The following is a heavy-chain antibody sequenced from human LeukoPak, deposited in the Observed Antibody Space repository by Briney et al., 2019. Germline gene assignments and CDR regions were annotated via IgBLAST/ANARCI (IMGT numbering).Heavy chain of an antibody. D-gene: IGHD3-10*01. CDR3: ARDTHEYGSGSYYDDTFDS. CDR1: GVSMIDHY. V-gene: IGHV4-59*11. Sequence: SETLSLTCTVSGVSMIDHYWSWVRQPPGKGLEWVGYMHHSGKANSNPSLKSRVTISVDTSKNQVSLKLSSVTAADTAVYYCARDTHEYGSGSYYDDTFDSWGQGTLVTVSS. J-gene: IGHJ3*02. CDR2: MHHSGKA.